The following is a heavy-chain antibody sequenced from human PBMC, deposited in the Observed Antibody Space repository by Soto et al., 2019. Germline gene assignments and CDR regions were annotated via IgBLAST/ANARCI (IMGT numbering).Heavy chain of an antibody. V-gene: IGHV1-18*04. CDR2: ISPHNGNT. D-gene: IGHD3-22*01. CDR1: GYTFTTYG. J-gene: IGHJ4*02. Sequence: QVQLVQSGAEVKKPGASVKVSCKASGYTFTTYGISWVRQAPGQGLEWMGWISPHNGNTKYAQKLQGRVTMTTDTSTSTAYMELRSLRSDDTAVYYCARHTHFVSSGSPWDCWGQGTLVTVSS. CDR3: ARHTHFVSSGSPWDC.